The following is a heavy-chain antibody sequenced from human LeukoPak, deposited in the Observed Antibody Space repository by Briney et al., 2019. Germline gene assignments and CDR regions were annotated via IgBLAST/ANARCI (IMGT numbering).Heavy chain of an antibody. CDR3: ARGDTGMAYWYFDL. CDR2: INPNSGGT. J-gene: IGHJ2*01. D-gene: IGHD5-18*01. CDR1: GYSFTGYY. V-gene: IGHV1-2*02. Sequence: ASVKVSCTASGYSFTGYYMHWVRQAPGQGLGWMGWINPNSGGTNYAQKFQGRVTMTRDTSISTAYMELSRLRSDDTAVYYCARGDTGMAYWYFDLWGRGTLVTVSS.